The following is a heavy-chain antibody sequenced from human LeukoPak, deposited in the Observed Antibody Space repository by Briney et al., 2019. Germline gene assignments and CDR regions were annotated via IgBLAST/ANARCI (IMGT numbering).Heavy chain of an antibody. CDR3: ARDGGYCSSTNCHLDY. CDR2: ISSSSSTI. J-gene: IGHJ4*02. D-gene: IGHD2-2*01. Sequence: PGGSLRLSCAASGFTFSSYSMNWVRQAPGKGLEWVSYISSSSSTIYYADSVKGRFIISGDNAKKSLYLHMNSLRDEDTAVYYCARDGGYCSSTNCHLDYWGQGTLVTVSS. CDR1: GFTFSSYS. V-gene: IGHV3-48*02.